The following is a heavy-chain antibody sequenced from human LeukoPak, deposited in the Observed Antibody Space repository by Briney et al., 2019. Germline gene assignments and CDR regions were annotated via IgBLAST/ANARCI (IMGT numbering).Heavy chain of an antibody. V-gene: IGHV3-11*01. Sequence: PGGSLRLSCAGTGFTFNDYYMAWVRQAPGKGLEWLSYISPVGNTKYYADSVKGRFTISRDNAKKSLYLRMNSLRAEDTAVYYCTRDREPRNSQYYFDSWGQGTLVTVSS. J-gene: IGHJ4*02. D-gene: IGHD1-14*01. CDR3: TRDREPRNSQYYFDS. CDR1: GFTFNDYY. CDR2: ISPVGNTK.